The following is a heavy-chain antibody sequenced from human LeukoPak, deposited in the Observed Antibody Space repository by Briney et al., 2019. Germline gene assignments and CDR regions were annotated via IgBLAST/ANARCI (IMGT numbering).Heavy chain of an antibody. CDR3: ARDLGCSGGSCYSSVRNWFDP. CDR1: GYTFTSYD. Sequence: ASVKVSCKASGYTFTSYDINWVRQATGQGLEWMGWMNPNSGNTGYAQKFQGRVTITRNTSISTAYMELSSLRSEDTAVYYCARDLGCSGGSCYSSVRNWFDPWGQGTLVTVSS. J-gene: IGHJ5*02. CDR2: MNPNSGNT. D-gene: IGHD2-15*01. V-gene: IGHV1-8*03.